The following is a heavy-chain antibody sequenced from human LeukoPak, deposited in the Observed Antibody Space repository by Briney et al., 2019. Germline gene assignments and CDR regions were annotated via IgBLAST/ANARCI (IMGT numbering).Heavy chain of an antibody. V-gene: IGHV3-15*01. CDR2: IKRRTEGGTT. D-gene: IGHD5-12*01. J-gene: IGHJ4*02. Sequence: PGGSLRPSRAASGITFSKAWMSSVRQAPGNWLELAVCIKRRTEGGTTAYAAPVQGRYTIPRDGSHGTLHLQMNSLQTEDIAVYYCTSGPIVAGEAFDYWGQGTLVTVSS. CDR1: GITFSKAW. CDR3: TSGPIVAGEAFDY.